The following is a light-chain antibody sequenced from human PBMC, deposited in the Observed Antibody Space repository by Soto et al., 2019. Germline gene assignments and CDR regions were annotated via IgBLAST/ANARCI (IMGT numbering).Light chain of an antibody. CDR1: QSVSSSY. CDR3: QQYGSSPPYT. Sequence: EIVLTQSPGTLSLSPGERATLSCRASQSVSSSYLAWYQQKPGQAPRLLIYGGSSRATGIPDRFSGSGSGTDCTLTISRLEPEDFAVYYCQQYGSSPPYTFGQGTKLEI. CDR2: GGS. V-gene: IGKV3-20*01. J-gene: IGKJ2*01.